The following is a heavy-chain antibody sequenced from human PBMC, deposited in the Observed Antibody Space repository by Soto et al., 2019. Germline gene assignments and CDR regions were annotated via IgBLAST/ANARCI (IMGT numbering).Heavy chain of an antibody. V-gene: IGHV1-69*06. CDR2: IIPISGTA. CDR3: ARGSGYGSSPLDY. CDR1: GGTFSSYA. D-gene: IGHD5-12*01. Sequence: QVQLVQTGAEVKKPGSSVTVSCKASGGTFSSYAISWVRQAPGQGLEWMGGIIPISGTANYAHKFQGRVTNTADKSTSKGYMELSSLRSADTAVYYCARGSGYGSSPLDYWGQGTLVTVSA. J-gene: IGHJ4*02.